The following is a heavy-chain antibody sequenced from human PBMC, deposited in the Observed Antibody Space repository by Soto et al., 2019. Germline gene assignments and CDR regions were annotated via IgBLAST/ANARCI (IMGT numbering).Heavy chain of an antibody. Sequence: GASVKVSCKASGYTFTSYDINWVRQATGQGLEWMGWMNPNSGNTGYAQKFQGRVTMTRNTSISTAYMELSSLRSEDTAVYYCARGRLRYFVWLSKPHYYYYMDVWGKGTKVTVSS. V-gene: IGHV1-8*01. D-gene: IGHD3-9*01. J-gene: IGHJ6*03. CDR2: MNPNSGNT. CDR3: ARGRLRYFVWLSKPHYYYYMDV. CDR1: GYTFTSYD.